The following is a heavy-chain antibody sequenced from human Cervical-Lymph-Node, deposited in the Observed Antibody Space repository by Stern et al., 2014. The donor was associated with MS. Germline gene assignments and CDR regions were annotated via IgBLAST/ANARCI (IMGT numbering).Heavy chain of an antibody. J-gene: IGHJ6*02. Sequence: GQLEESGGGVVQPGRSLTLSCAASGFSLSNSGMHWVRQAPGKRLEWVAVMSFVGGNKKYGDSVKGRFSISRDMANNTLFLQMNSLRPEDTAVYYCMGVGDAMHVWGQGTTVIVSS. CDR1: GFSLSNSG. V-gene: IGHV3-30*03. CDR3: MGVGDAMHV. CDR2: MSFVGGNK.